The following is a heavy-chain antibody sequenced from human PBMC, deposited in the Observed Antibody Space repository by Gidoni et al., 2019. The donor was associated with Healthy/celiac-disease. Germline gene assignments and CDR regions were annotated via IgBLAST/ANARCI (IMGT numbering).Heavy chain of an antibody. CDR2: ISWNSGSI. CDR1: GFTFDDYA. V-gene: IGHV3-9*01. Sequence: EVQLVESGGGLVQPGRSLRLSCAASGFTFDDYAMHWVRQAPGKGLEWVSGISWNSGSIGYADSVKGRFTISRDNAKNSLYLQMNSLRAEDTALYYCAKDTRRYYDSSGYHDYWGQGTLVTVSS. J-gene: IGHJ4*02. CDR3: AKDTRRYYDSSGYHDY. D-gene: IGHD3-22*01.